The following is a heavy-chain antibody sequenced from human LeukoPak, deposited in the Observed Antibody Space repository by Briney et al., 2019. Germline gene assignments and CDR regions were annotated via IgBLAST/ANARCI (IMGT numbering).Heavy chain of an antibody. V-gene: IGHV3-7*01. D-gene: IGHD6-19*01. Sequence: GGSLRLSCAASGFTFSSYWMSWVRQAPGKGLEWVANIKQDGSEKYYVDSVKGRFTISRDNAKNSLYLQMNSLRAEDTAVYYCARDRRSGWAGEYYFDYWGRGTLVTVSS. CDR3: ARDRRSGWAGEYYFDY. CDR2: IKQDGSEK. CDR1: GFTFSSYW. J-gene: IGHJ4*02.